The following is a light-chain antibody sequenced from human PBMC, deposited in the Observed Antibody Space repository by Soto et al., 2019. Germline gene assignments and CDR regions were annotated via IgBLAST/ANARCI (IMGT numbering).Light chain of an antibody. CDR2: EVS. CDR3: SSYTTGNTLRV. CDR1: SSDVGGYKY. V-gene: IGLV2-14*01. J-gene: IGLJ1*01. Sequence: QSALTQAASVSGSPGQSITISCTGTSSDVGGYKYVSWYQQHPGKAPKLMIYEVSNRPSGVSNRFSGSKSGNTASLTISGLQAEDEADYFCSSYTTGNTLRVFGTGTKLTVL.